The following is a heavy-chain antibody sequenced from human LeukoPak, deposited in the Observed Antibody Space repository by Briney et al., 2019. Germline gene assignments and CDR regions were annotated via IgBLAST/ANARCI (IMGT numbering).Heavy chain of an antibody. CDR2: ISGSGGST. D-gene: IGHD6-19*01. Sequence: GGSLRLSCAASGFTFSSYAMSWVRQAPGKGQESVSAISGSGGSTYYADSVKGRFTISRDNSKNTLYLQMNSLRAEDTAVYYCAKVLPSIAVAGTDSVYFDYWGQGTLVTVSS. CDR1: GFTFSSYA. CDR3: AKVLPSIAVAGTDSVYFDY. J-gene: IGHJ4*02. V-gene: IGHV3-23*01.